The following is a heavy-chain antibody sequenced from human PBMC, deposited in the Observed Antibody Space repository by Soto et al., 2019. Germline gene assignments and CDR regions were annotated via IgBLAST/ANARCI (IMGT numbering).Heavy chain of an antibody. V-gene: IGHV1-69*13. J-gene: IGHJ6*02. Sequence: SVKVSCKACGGTFSSYAISLVRQAPGQGLEWMGGIIPIFGTANYAQKFQGRVTITAYESTSTAYMELSSLRSEDTAVYYCAGGIAAAGYYYYGMDVWGQGTTVTVSS. CDR3: AGGIAAAGYYYYGMDV. CDR1: GGTFSSYA. CDR2: IIPIFGTA. D-gene: IGHD6-13*01.